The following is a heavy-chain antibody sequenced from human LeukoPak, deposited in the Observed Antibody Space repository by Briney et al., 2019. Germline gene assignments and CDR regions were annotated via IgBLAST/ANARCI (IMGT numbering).Heavy chain of an antibody. CDR3: ARDPLLRWFGELLYYFDY. CDR2: IFHGGST. V-gene: IGHV4-4*02. D-gene: IGHD3-10*01. CDR1: GDSISGNNW. Sequence: PSETLSLTCTVSGDSISGNNWWNWVRQPPGKGLEWIGEIFHGGSTNYNPSLKSRATISVDTSKNQFSLRLSSVTAADTAVYFCARDPLLRWFGELLYYFDYWGQGTLVTVSS. J-gene: IGHJ4*02.